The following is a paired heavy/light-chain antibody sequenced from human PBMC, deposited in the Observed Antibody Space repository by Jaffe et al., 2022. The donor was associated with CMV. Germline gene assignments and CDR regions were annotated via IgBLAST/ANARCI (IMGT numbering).Heavy chain of an antibody. CDR3: ARHGGGLLWFGEHLANWFDP. CDR2: IDPSDSYT. Sequence: EVQLVQSGAEVKKPGESLRISCKGSGYSFTSYWISWVRQMPGKGLEWMGRIDPSDSYTNYSPSFQGHVTISADKSISTAYLQWSSLKASDTAMYYCARHGGGLLWFGEHLANWFDPWGQGTLVTVSS. D-gene: IGHD3-10*01. V-gene: IGHV5-10-1*03. J-gene: IGHJ5*02. CDR1: GYSFTSYW.
Light chain of an antibody. V-gene: IGKV1-5*03. J-gene: IGKJ1*01. CDR1: QSISSW. CDR2: KAS. CDR3: QQLWT. Sequence: DIQMTQSPSTLSASVGDRVTITCRASQSISSWLAWYQQKPGKAPKLLIYKASSLESGVPSRFSGSGSGTEFTLTISSLQPDDFATYYCQQLWTFGQGTKVEIK.